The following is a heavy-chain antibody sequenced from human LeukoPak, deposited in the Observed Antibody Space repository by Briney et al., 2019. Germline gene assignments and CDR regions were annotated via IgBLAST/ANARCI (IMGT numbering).Heavy chain of an antibody. CDR2: IITDETT. V-gene: IGHV3-23*01. CDR3: AKRASVAGTWYFDL. J-gene: IGHJ2*01. CDR1: GFTFSNSG. Sequence: GGSLRLSCAGSGFTFSNSGMIWVRQAPGKGLEWVSAIITDETTYYADSVKGRFTISRDNSKNTLYLQMNSLRAEDTAVYYCAKRASVAGTWYFDLWGRGTLVTVSS. D-gene: IGHD6-19*01.